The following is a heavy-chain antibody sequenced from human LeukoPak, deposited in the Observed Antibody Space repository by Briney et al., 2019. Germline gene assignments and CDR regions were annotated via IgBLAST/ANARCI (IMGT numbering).Heavy chain of an antibody. J-gene: IGHJ4*02. CDR3: ARDHGDSGYDFDY. CDR1: GFTLSSYS. Sequence: GGSLRLSCAASGFTLSSYSMNWVRQAPGKGLEWVSSISSSSSYICYADSVKGRFPISRDNAKNSLYLQMNSLRAEDTAVYYCARDHGDSGYDFDYWGQGALVAVSS. CDR2: ISSSSSYI. V-gene: IGHV3-21*01. D-gene: IGHD5-12*01.